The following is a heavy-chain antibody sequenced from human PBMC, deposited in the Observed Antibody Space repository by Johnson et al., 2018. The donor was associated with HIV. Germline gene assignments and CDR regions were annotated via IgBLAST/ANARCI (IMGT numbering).Heavy chain of an antibody. D-gene: IGHD1-26*01. CDR2: INWNGGRT. J-gene: IGHJ3*02. Sequence: VQLVESGGGVVRPGGSLRLSCAASGFTFDNYCLSCVRQTPGTGLELVSHINWNGGRTGHADSIKGRFTISRDNAKNSLYVQMKSLRAEDTALYYCARDRGYSGSYTGACDIWGQGTM. CDR3: ARDRGYSGSYTGACDI. V-gene: IGHV3-20*04. CDR1: GFTFDNYC.